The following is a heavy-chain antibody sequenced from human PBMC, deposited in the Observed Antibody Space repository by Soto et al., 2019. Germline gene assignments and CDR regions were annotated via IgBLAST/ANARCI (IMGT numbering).Heavy chain of an antibody. CDR1: GYTFTDYH. J-gene: IGHJ4*02. CDR2: ITPKSGEI. D-gene: IGHD1-26*01. CDR3: ARAPILGPTGEFDY. Sequence: QVHLVQSGAEVKRPGESVKVSCKASGYTFTDYHIHWVRQAPGQGLEWMGRITPKSGEIYFSPKFQGRVTLTRDTSISTAYMDLTTLRFDDTAVYYCARAPILGPTGEFDYWGQGTLATVSS. V-gene: IGHV1-2*02.